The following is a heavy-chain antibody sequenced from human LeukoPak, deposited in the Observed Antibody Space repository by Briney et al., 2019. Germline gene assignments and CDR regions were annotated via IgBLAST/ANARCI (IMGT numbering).Heavy chain of an antibody. Sequence: GGSLRLSCVAFGFTFSRYDVHWVRQAPGKGLEWVAVTSDDGKKKIYADSVKGRFTISRDNSKNTLYLEMNSLRAEDTAVYYCAKDIGSYYDYWGQGILVTVSS. CDR2: TSDDGKKK. CDR1: GFTFSRYD. CDR3: AKDIGSYYDY. J-gene: IGHJ4*02. V-gene: IGHV3-30*04. D-gene: IGHD3-10*01.